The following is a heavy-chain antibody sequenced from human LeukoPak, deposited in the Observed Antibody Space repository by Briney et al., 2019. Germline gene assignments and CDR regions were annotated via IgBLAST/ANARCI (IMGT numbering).Heavy chain of an antibody. CDR3: ARDLAARHFDY. CDR2: IWYDGSKK. J-gene: IGHJ4*02. V-gene: IGHV3-33*01. Sequence: GRSLRHSCEASGFTFSSYGMHWVRQAPGKGLEWVAVIWYDGSKKYYGDSVKGRFTISRDNSTNTLYLQMNSLRGGDTAIYYCARDLAARHFDYWGQGTLVTVSS. CDR1: GFTFSSYG. D-gene: IGHD6-6*01.